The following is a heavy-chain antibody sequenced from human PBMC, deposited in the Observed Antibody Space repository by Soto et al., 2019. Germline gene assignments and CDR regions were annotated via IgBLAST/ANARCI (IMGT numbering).Heavy chain of an antibody. Sequence: EVQLVESGGGLVQPGGSLRLSCAGSGFIFSDSWMGWVRQPPGKGLEWVANIKKDGTTQYYVGSVGGRFTVSRDNAKNLVYLQMNSLRVEDTAIYYCARHGDYVFDYWGQGTLVTASS. CDR1: GFIFSDSW. CDR3: ARHGDYVFDY. J-gene: IGHJ4*02. D-gene: IGHD4-17*01. CDR2: IKKDGTTQ. V-gene: IGHV3-7*02.